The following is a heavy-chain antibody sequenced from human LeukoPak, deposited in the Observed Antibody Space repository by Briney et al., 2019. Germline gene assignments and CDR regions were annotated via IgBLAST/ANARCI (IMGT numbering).Heavy chain of an antibody. Sequence: GGSLRLSCAASGFTFSSYGMHWVRQAPGKGLEWVSSISSSSSYIYYADSVKGRFTVSRDNAKNSLYLQMNSLRAEDTAVYYCARTFIYYDILTGYYEKMNFDYWGQGTLVTVSS. CDR1: GFTFSSYG. D-gene: IGHD3-9*01. CDR3: ARTFIYYDILTGYYEKMNFDY. CDR2: ISSSSSYI. V-gene: IGHV3-21*01. J-gene: IGHJ4*02.